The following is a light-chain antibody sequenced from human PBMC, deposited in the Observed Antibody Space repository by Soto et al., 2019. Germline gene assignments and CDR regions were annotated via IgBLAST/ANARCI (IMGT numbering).Light chain of an antibody. CDR3: QHYDNFPPLRT. J-gene: IGKJ4*01. Sequence: DIQMTQSPSSLSAYVGDRVTITCQASEDINNNLNWYQKKPGEAPKLLIYAASNSQAGGPSRFSGSGAGTHYTFTRNSLQPDDTATYCCQHYDNFPPLRTFGGGTKVDIK. V-gene: IGKV1-33*01. CDR2: AAS. CDR1: EDINNN.